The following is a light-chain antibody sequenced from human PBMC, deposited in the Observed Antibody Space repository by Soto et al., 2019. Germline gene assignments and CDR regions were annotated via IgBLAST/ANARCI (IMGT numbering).Light chain of an antibody. V-gene: IGKV1-9*01. CDR1: QGISRY. J-gene: IGKJ5*01. Sequence: DIQFTQSPSFLSASVGDGVTITCRASQGISRYLAWYQQKPGKAPNLLIYGASTLQSGVPSRFSGSGSGTEFTLTISCLQPEDFATYYCQQLNSYPITFGQGTRLEI. CDR2: GAS. CDR3: QQLNSYPIT.